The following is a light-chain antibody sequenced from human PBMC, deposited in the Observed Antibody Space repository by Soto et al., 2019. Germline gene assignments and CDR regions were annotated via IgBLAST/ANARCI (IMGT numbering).Light chain of an antibody. J-gene: IGKJ1*01. CDR3: QQYNSYWWT. Sequence: DIQMTQSPSTLSASVGDRVTITCRASQSISSWLAWYQQKPGKAPKLLIYKASSLESGVPSRFSGSESGTEFTLTISSLQPDDFATYYCQQYNSYWWTFDQGTKVEIK. CDR1: QSISSW. V-gene: IGKV1-5*03. CDR2: KAS.